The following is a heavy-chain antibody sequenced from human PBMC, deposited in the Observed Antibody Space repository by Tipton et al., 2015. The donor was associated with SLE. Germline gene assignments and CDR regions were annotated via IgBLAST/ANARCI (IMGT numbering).Heavy chain of an antibody. J-gene: IGHJ6*02. Sequence: TLSLTCTVSGGSISSSSYYWSWIRQPPGKGLEWIGEINHSGSTNYNPSLKSRVTISVDTSKNQFSLRLSSVTAADTAVYYCAGAIFGVVTVYYYFGMDVWGQGNTVTVSS. V-gene: IGHV4-39*07. D-gene: IGHD3-3*01. CDR1: GGSISSSSYY. CDR3: AGAIFGVVTVYYYFGMDV. CDR2: INHSGST.